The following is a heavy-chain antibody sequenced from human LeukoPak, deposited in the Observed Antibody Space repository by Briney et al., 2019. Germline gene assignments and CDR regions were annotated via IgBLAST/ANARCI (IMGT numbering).Heavy chain of an antibody. CDR1: GGSISSYY. V-gene: IGHV4-59*12. D-gene: IGHD3-3*01. CDR3: ARSITIFGVVIPNYGMDV. CDR2: IYYSGST. J-gene: IGHJ6*02. Sequence: SETLSLTCTVSGGSISSYYWSWIRQPPGKGLEWIGYIYYSGSTNYNPSLKSRVTISVDTSKNQFSLKLSSVTAADTAVYYCARSITIFGVVIPNYGMDVWGQGTTVTVSS.